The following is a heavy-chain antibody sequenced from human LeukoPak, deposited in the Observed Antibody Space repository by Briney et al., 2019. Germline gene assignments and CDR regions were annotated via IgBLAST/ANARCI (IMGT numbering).Heavy chain of an antibody. D-gene: IGHD3-22*01. V-gene: IGHV3-23*01. J-gene: IGHJ4*02. CDR1: GFTFSSYA. CDR2: ISGSGGST. CDR3: AKVLTYYYDSSGYYDY. Sequence: PGGSLRLSCAASGFTFSSYAMSWVRQAPGKGLEWVSAISGSGGSTYYAGSVKGRFTISRDNSKNTLYLQMNSLRAEDTAVYYCAKVLTYYYDSSGYYDYWGQGTLVTVSS.